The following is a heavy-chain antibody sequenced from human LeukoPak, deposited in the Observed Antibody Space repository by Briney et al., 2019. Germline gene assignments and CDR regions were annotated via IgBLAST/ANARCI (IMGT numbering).Heavy chain of an antibody. J-gene: IGHJ5*02. D-gene: IGHD2-15*01. CDR3: ARGYCSGGSCYSVANWFDP. Sequence: VASVKVSCKAAGYTFTGYYMFWVRQAPGQGLEWMGRINPNSGGTNYAQRFQGRVTMTRDTSISTAYMELSRLRSDDTAVYYCARGYCSGGSCYSVANWFDPWGQGTLVTVSS. V-gene: IGHV1-2*06. CDR1: GYTFTGYY. CDR2: INPNSGGT.